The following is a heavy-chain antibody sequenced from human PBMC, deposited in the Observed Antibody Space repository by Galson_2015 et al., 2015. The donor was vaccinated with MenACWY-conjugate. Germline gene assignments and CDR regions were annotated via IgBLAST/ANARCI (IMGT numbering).Heavy chain of an antibody. Sequence: SLRLSCAASGFIFTTCAMSWVRQAPGKGLEWVSAISESGGSTYYADSVKGRFTISRDNSKNTLYLQMNSLRPEDTAIYYCAKYSSKYLSGFFDVWGQGTMVTVSS. V-gene: IGHV3-23*01. D-gene: IGHD6-13*01. CDR1: GFIFTTCA. CDR2: ISESGGST. CDR3: AKYSSKYLSGFFDV. J-gene: IGHJ3*01.